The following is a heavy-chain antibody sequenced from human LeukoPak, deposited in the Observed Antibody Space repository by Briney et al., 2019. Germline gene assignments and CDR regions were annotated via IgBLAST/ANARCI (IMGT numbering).Heavy chain of an antibody. J-gene: IGHJ4*02. V-gene: IGHV3-11*06. CDR1: GFTFSSYA. CDR3: ASGDYAEAY. D-gene: IGHD4-17*01. CDR2: ISSSSSYT. Sequence: GGSLRLSCAASGFTFSSYAMSWIRQAPGKGLEWVSYISSSSSYTNYADSVKGRFTISRDNAKNSLYLQMNSLRAEDTAVYYCASGDYAEAYWGQGTLVTVSS.